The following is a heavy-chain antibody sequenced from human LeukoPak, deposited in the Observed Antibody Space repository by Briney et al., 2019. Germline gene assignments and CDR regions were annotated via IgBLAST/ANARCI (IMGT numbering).Heavy chain of an antibody. Sequence: SETLSLTCTVSGGSISSSRYYWGWIRQPPGKGLEWIGSIYYSGSTYHNPSLKSRVTISVDTSKNQFSLKLSSVTAADTAVYYCARHQENSSGWYGNFDYWGQGTLVIVSS. CDR2: IYYSGST. CDR3: ARHQENSSGWYGNFDY. J-gene: IGHJ4*02. D-gene: IGHD6-19*01. CDR1: GGSISSSRYY. V-gene: IGHV4-39*01.